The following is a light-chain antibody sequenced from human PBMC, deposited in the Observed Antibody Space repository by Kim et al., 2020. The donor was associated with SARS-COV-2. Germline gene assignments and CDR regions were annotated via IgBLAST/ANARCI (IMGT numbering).Light chain of an antibody. J-gene: IGKJ4*01. CDR2: AAS. CDR1: QDISNY. Sequence: DIQMTQSPSSLSASVGDRVTITCRASQDISNYLAWYQQKPGKVPKLLIYAASTLQSGVPSRFSGSGSGTDFTLTISSLQPEDVATYYCQKYNSAPALTFGGGTKVDIK. V-gene: IGKV1-27*01. CDR3: QKYNSAPALT.